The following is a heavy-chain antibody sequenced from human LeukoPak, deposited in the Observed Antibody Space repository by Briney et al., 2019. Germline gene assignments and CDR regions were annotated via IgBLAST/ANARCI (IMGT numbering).Heavy chain of an antibody. CDR1: GVRFSDFT. CDR2: IGGRGGST. D-gene: IGHD3-16*01. CDR3: GKEGGA. V-gene: IGHV3-23*01. Sequence: PGGSLRLSCAASGVRFSDFTMTWVRQAPGKGPEWVSAIGGRGGSTYYADSLGGRFTISRDNSKDMVYLQMNSLKVEDTATYYCGKEGGAWGQGTKVTVSS. J-gene: IGHJ5*02.